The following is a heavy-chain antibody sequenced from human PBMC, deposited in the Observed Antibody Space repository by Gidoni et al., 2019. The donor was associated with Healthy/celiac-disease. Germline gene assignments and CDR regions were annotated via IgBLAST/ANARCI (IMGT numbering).Heavy chain of an antibody. D-gene: IGHD4-17*01. V-gene: IGHV3-72*01. CDR1: GFTFSDHY. Sequence: EVQLVESGGGLVQPGGSLRLSCAASGFTFSDHYMDWVRQAPGKGLEWVGRTRNKANSYTTEYAASVKGRFTISRDDSKNSLYLQMNSLKTEDTAVYYCAITVTNDYWGQGTLVTVSS. J-gene: IGHJ4*02. CDR3: AITVTNDY. CDR2: TRNKANSYTT.